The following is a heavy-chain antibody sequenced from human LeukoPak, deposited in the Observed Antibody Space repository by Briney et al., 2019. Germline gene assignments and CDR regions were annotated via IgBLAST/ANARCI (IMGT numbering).Heavy chain of an antibody. CDR2: VSGTSEYI. V-gene: IGHV3-21*01. J-gene: IGHJ6*02. Sequence: KTGGSLRLSCAASGFSFSTYSMIWVRQAPGKGLEWVSSVSGTSEYIYYADSVKGRFTISRDNAKNSLYLQMNNLRAEDTAVYYCARDLRDYYYYGMDVWGQGTTVTVSS. CDR3: ARDLRDYYYYGMDV. CDR1: GFSFSTYS.